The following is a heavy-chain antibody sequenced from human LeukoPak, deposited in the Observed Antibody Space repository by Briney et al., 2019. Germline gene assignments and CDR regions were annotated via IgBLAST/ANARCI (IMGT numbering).Heavy chain of an antibody. Sequence: GGSLRLSCAASGFTFSSYGMHWVRQAPGKGLEWVAVISYDGSNKYYADSVKGRFTISRDNSKNTLYLQMNSLRAEDTAVYYCASDSYSPEYFQHWGQGTLVTVSS. D-gene: IGHD2-15*01. CDR1: GFTFSSYG. J-gene: IGHJ1*01. CDR2: ISYDGSNK. CDR3: ASDSYSPEYFQH. V-gene: IGHV3-30*03.